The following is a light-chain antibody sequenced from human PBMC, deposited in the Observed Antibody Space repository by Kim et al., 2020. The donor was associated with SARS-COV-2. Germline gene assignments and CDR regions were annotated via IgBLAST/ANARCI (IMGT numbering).Light chain of an antibody. J-gene: IGKJ2*01. CDR2: KES. Sequence: SVSLGDRVTITGRASQSISGWLAWYQQKPGKAPKLLIYKESALQNGVPSRFSGSGSGTEFTLTISNLQPDDFATYYCQQYNSDPYTFGRGTKPEIK. CDR1: QSISGW. CDR3: QQYNSDPYT. V-gene: IGKV1-5*03.